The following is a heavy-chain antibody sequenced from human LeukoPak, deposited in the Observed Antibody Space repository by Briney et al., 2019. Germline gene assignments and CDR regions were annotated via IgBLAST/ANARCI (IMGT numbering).Heavy chain of an antibody. CDR1: GGSISNYF. D-gene: IGHD2-8*01. CDR2: IKTSGSA. J-gene: IGHJ4*02. CDR3: ARGYCANSTCYNFDY. V-gene: IGHV4-59*01. Sequence: TASEALSLTCTASGGSISNYFWNWIRQPPGKGLEWIGYIKTSGSAYCNPSLKSRVTVSVDTSKNQFSLKLSSVTAADTAVYYCARGYCANSTCYNFDYWGQGTLVTVSS.